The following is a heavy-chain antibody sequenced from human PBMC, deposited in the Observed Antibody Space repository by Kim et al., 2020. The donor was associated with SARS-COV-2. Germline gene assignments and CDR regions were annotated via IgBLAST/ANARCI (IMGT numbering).Heavy chain of an antibody. CDR2: IYYSGST. CDR1: GGSISSSSYY. D-gene: IGHD3-10*01. CDR3: ARRNGSGSYYNKGFGY. J-gene: IGHJ4*02. V-gene: IGHV4-39*01. Sequence: SETLSLTCTVSGGSISSSSYYWGWIRQPPGKGLEWIGSIYYSGSTYYNPSLKSRVTISVDTSKNQFSLKLSSVTAADTAVYYCARRNGSGSYYNKGFGYWGQGTLVTVSS.